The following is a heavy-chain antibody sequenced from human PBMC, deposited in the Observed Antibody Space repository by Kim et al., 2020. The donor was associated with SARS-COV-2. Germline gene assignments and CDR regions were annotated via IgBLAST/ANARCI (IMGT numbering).Heavy chain of an antibody. Sequence: ASVKVSCKASGYTFTSYAMHWVRQAPGQRLEWMGWINAGNGNTKYSQKFQGRVTITRDTSASTAYMELSSLRSEDTAVYYCARDGRYYYDSSGYPWVYWGQGTLVTVSS. CDR1: GYTFTSYA. CDR3: ARDGRYYYDSSGYPWVY. V-gene: IGHV1-3*01. CDR2: INAGNGNT. D-gene: IGHD3-22*01. J-gene: IGHJ4*02.